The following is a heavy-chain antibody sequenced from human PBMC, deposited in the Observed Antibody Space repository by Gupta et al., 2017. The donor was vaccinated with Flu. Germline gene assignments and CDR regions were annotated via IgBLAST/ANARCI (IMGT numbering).Heavy chain of an antibody. CDR3: ALINTDMGVPFDP. CDR1: GNTLTELT. CDR2: FDPEEGEN. V-gene: IGHV1-24*01. D-gene: IGHD3-22*01. J-gene: IGHJ5*02. Sequence: QVHLVQSGPEVQKHGASVKVACKVSGNTLTELTIQWVRQPPGKGLEWMGGFDPEEGENIYAQKFQGRLTVTEDTSTDTVYMELTSLRSEDTAVYYCALINTDMGVPFDPWGQGTLVTVSS.